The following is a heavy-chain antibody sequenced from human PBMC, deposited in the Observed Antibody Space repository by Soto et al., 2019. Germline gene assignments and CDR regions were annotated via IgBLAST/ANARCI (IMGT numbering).Heavy chain of an antibody. CDR2: IGCCGGTA. V-gene: IGHV3-23*01. CDR3: AKADGQQWLLPHLEN. Sequence: EVQLLESGGGLVRPGESLRLSCAASGFNFNKYAMSWVRQAPGEGLEWVSGIGCCGGTASYADSVKGRFTIARDDAKNTLYLGMNSLRVEDTAEYYCAKADGQQWLLPHLENWGRGTLVTVS. CDR1: GFNFNKYA. D-gene: IGHD6-19*01. J-gene: IGHJ4*02.